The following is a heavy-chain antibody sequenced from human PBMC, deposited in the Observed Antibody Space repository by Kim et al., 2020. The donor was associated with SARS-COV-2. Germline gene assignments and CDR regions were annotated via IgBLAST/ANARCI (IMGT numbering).Heavy chain of an antibody. J-gene: IGHJ5*02. D-gene: IGHD3-10*01. CDR2: IYYSGST. V-gene: IGHV4-59*13. CDR1: GGAISSYY. CDR3: ARAVGGYYGSVSHNWFAP. Sequence: SGTLSLTCTVSGGAISSYYWSWIRQPPGKGLEWIGYIYYSGSTNYNHSLKSRVTISIHTSKNQFSLKLSSVTAADTAVYYCARAVGGYYGSVSHNWFAPWRQVTLLTVSS.